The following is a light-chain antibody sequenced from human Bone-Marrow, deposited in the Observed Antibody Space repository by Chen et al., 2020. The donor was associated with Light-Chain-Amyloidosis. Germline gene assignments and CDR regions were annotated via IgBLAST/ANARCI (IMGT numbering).Light chain of an antibody. Sequence: QSALTQPASVSGSPGQAITISCTGTSGDVGTYNYVSWYQQHPGKAPKVMIYAVSNRPSGVSNRFSGSKSGNTASLTISGPQAEDEADYYCSSFTSSSSYVFGPGTKVTVL. CDR2: AVS. CDR3: SSFTSSSSYV. CDR1: SGDVGTYNY. J-gene: IGLJ1*01. V-gene: IGLV2-14*01.